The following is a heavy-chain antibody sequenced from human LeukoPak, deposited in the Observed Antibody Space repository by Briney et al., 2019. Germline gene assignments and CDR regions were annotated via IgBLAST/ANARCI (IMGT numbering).Heavy chain of an antibody. CDR1: GGSFSGYY. V-gene: IGHV4-34*01. J-gene: IGHJ4*02. CDR2: IKHSGST. D-gene: IGHD3-22*01. CDR3: ARGFDSHGFYNYGIYYFDY. Sequence: SETLSLTCAVYGGSFSGYYWSWIRQPPGKGLEWIGEIKHSGSTNYNPSLKSRVTISVDTSKNQCSLKLNSVTAADTAVYYCARGFDSHGFYNYGIYYFDYWGQGTLVTVSS.